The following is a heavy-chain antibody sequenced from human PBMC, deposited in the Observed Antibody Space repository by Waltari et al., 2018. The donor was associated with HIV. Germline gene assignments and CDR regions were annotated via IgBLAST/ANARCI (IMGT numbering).Heavy chain of an antibody. V-gene: IGHV4-39*01. CDR3: ASTSGYDEYYFDY. CDR2: IYYSGST. D-gene: IGHD5-12*01. CDR1: GGSLSSRSYY. J-gene: IGHJ4*02. Sequence: QLQLQESGPGLVTPSEPLSLTCTVSGGSLSSRSYYWGWIRQPPGKGLEWIGSIYYSGSTYYNPSLKSRVTISVDTSKNQFSLKLSSVTAADTAVYYCASTSGYDEYYFDYWGQGTLVTVSS.